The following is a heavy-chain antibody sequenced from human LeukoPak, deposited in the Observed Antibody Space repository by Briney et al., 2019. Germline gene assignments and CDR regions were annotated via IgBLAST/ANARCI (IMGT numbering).Heavy chain of an antibody. CDR2: IYTSGST. J-gene: IGHJ6*03. CDR1: GDSISNYY. D-gene: IGHD3-10*01. V-gene: IGHV4-4*09. Sequence: PSETLSLTCTVSGDSISNYYWSWIRQPPGKGLEWIGYIYTSGSTNYNPSLKGRVTISVDMSKNQFSLRLASVTAADSAVYYCARGFPAYDLGTYFRRVADHFYSMDVWANGTTVIVSS. CDR3: ARGFPAYDLGTYFRRVADHFYSMDV.